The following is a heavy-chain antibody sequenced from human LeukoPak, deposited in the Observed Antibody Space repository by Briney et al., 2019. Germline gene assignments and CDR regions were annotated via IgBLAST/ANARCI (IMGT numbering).Heavy chain of an antibody. CDR3: AGSQYSSSWDNWFDP. CDR1: GGSISSYY. J-gene: IGHJ5*02. Sequence: QVQLQESGPGLVKPSETLSLTCTVSGGSISSYYWSWIRQPAGKGLEWIGYIYYSGSTNYNPSLKSRVTISVDTSKNQFSLKLSSVTAADTAVYYCAGSQYSSSWDNWFDPWGQGTLVTVSS. D-gene: IGHD6-13*01. CDR2: IYYSGST. V-gene: IGHV4-59*01.